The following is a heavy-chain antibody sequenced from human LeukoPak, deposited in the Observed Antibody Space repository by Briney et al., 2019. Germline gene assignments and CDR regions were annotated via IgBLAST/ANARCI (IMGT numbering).Heavy chain of an antibody. D-gene: IGHD7-27*01. J-gene: IGHJ4*02. CDR2: IYYSGST. V-gene: IGHV4-59*08. Sequence: SETLSLTCIVSGGSISSYYWSWIRQPPGKGLEWVGYIYYSGSTNYNPSLKSRVTISVDTSKNQFSLKLSSVTAADTAVYYCARFSPRAMGNYLDFWGQGTLVTVSS. CDR1: GGSISSYY. CDR3: ARFSPRAMGNYLDF.